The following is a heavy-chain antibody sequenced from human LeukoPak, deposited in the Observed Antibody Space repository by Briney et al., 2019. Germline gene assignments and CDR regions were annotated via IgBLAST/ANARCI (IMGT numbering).Heavy chain of an antibody. CDR2: IYTREST. J-gene: IGHJ4*02. CDR1: GASISSGRYD. V-gene: IGHV4-61*02. Sequence: PSETLSLTCTVSGASISSGRYDWSWIRQPAGKGLEWIGRIYTRESTNYNPSPKTRVTVSVDTSKNQFSLKLSPVTAADKAVYYCARSRSRPLLPPLPKSQYSFDYWGQGTLVTVSS. D-gene: IGHD2-21*01. CDR3: ARSRSRPLLPPLPKSQYSFDY.